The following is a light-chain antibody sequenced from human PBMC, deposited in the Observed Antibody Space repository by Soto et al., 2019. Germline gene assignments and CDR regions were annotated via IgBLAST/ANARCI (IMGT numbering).Light chain of an antibody. V-gene: IGLV2-14*01. Sequence: QSALTQGASVSGSPGQSITISCTGTSIDIGAYHYVSWYQQRPGKAPKLMIYAVNNRPSGISNRFSGSKSGNTASLTISGLQAEDEAVYYCFSYTTSDTVLFGEGTKVTVL. CDR2: AVN. CDR1: SIDIGAYHY. CDR3: FSYTTSDTVL. J-gene: IGLJ2*01.